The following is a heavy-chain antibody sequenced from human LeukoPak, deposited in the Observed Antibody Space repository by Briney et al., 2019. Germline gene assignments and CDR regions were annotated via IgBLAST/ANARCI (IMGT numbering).Heavy chain of an antibody. CDR3: ARFSGSTWGFDL. CDR1: GGSISGYY. D-gene: IGHD6-13*01. Sequence: SETLSLTCTVSGGSISGYYWNWVRQTPGKGLEGIAYIHYSGSTNYNPSLTSRVTISMDTSKSQFSLKLTSVTAADTAVYYCARFSGSTWGFDLWGQGTLVTVSS. CDR2: IHYSGST. V-gene: IGHV4-59*08. J-gene: IGHJ4*02.